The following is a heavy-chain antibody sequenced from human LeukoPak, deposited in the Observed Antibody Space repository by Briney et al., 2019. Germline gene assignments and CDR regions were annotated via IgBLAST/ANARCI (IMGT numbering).Heavy chain of an antibody. D-gene: IGHD3-22*01. CDR2: INHIGST. Sequence: SETLSLTCAVYGGSFSGYYWSWIRQPPGKGLEWIGEINHIGSTNYNPSLKSRVTISVDTSKNQFSLKLSSVTAADTAVYYCARSASSGSSPVFDYWGQGTLVTVSS. CDR1: GGSFSGYY. CDR3: ARSASSGSSPVFDY. V-gene: IGHV4-34*01. J-gene: IGHJ4*02.